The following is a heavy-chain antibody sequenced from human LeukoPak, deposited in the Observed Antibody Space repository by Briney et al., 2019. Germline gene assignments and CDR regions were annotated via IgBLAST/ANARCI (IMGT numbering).Heavy chain of an antibody. J-gene: IGHJ5*02. Sequence: PGGSLRLSWAASGFTVSSNYVSWVRQAPGKGLEWVSVIYSGGNTYYADSVEGRFTISRDNSKNTLYLQMNSLRAEDTAVYYCARGIGSQLRSGWFDPWGQGTLVTVSS. CDR2: IYSGGNT. CDR3: ARGIGSQLRSGWFDP. CDR1: GFTVSSNY. V-gene: IGHV3-66*01. D-gene: IGHD3-3*01.